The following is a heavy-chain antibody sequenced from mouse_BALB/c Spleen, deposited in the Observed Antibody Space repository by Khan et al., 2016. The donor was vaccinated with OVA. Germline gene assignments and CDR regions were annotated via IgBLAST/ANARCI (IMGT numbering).Heavy chain of an antibody. D-gene: IGHD2-10*01. CDR2: IWGDGTT. V-gene: IGHV2-6-7*01. J-gene: IGHJ4*01. Sequence: QVQLKQSGPGLVAPSQSLSITCTVSGFSLTGYGVTWVRQPPGKGLEWLGMIWGDGTTDYKSALKSRLSINKDNSNSHVFLKMNSLQTDDTARYYCARAYYGNYREAMDYWGQGTSVTVSS. CDR3: ARAYYGNYREAMDY. CDR1: GFSLTGYG.